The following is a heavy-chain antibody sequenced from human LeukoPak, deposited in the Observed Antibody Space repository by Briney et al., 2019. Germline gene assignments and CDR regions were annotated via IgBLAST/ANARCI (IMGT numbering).Heavy chain of an antibody. D-gene: IGHD6-13*01. V-gene: IGHV3-21*01. J-gene: IGHJ3*02. CDR1: GFTFSSYS. Sequence: PGGSLRLSCAASGFTFSSYSMNWVRQAPGKGLEWVSSISSSSSYIYYADSVKGRFTTSRDNAKNSLYLQMNSLRAEDTAVYYCARQKQQLVWSGAFDIWGQGTMVTVSS. CDR3: ARQKQQLVWSGAFDI. CDR2: ISSSSSYI.